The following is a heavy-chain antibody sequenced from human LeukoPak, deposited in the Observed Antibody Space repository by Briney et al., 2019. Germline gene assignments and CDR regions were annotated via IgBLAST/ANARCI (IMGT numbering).Heavy chain of an antibody. D-gene: IGHD3-9*01. V-gene: IGHV3-66*01. CDR2: IYSGGST. J-gene: IGHJ3*02. CDR1: GFTFSSYA. CDR3: ARDSILTGYYDAFDI. Sequence: GGSLRLSCAASGFTFSSYAMSWVRQAPGKGLEWVSVIYSGGSTYYADSVKGRFTISRDNSKNTLYLQMNSLRAEDTAVYYCARDSILTGYYDAFDIWGQGTMVTVSS.